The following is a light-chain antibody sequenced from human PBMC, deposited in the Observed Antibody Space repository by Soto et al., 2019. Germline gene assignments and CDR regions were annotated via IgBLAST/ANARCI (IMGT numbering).Light chain of an antibody. V-gene: IGKV1-39*01. CDR3: QQSYSTPYT. CDR2: AAS. CDR1: QSITTY. Sequence: DIQMTQSPSSLSASVGDRVTITCRASQSITTYLNWYQQKPGKAPKLLIYAASNLQSGVPSRFSGSGSGTDFTLTISSLQPEDCATFYCQQSYSTPYTFGQGTELEIK. J-gene: IGKJ2*01.